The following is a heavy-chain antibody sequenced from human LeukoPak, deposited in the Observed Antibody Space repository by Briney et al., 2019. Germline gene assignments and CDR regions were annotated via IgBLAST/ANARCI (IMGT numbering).Heavy chain of an antibody. CDR2: INPNSGGT. V-gene: IGHV1-2*02. D-gene: IGHD6-6*01. CDR3: TRARWQLVPYFDS. CDR1: GYTFTDYY. J-gene: IGHJ4*02. Sequence: ASVKVSCKASGYTFTDYYMHWVRQAPGQGLEWMGWINPNSGGTNFAQKFQGRVAMTRDTSISTAYMELGSLRSDDTAVYYCTRARWQLVPYFDSWGQGTLVTVSS.